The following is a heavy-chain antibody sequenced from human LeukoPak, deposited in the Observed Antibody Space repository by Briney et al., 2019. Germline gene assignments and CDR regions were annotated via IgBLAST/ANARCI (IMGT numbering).Heavy chain of an antibody. V-gene: IGHV4-59*12. D-gene: IGHD3-22*01. Sequence: SETLSLTCTVSGGSLSGYYWSWIRQPPGKGLEWIGYIYYSGSTNYNPSLTSRVTISVDTSKNQFSLKLSSVTAADTAVYYCARDPVSTMIVGGFDLWDRGTLVTVSS. CDR1: GGSLSGYY. J-gene: IGHJ2*01. CDR2: IYYSGST. CDR3: ARDPVSTMIVGGFDL.